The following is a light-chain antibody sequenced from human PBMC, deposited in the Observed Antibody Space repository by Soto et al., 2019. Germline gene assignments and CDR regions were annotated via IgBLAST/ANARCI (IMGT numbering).Light chain of an antibody. Sequence: EIVLTQSPGTLSLSPGETATLSYRASQSVSSSYVAWYQQKPGQAPSLLIYGTSSRATGIPDRFSGSGSGTDFTLSISRLEPEDFAVYFCQLVGTFGPGTKV. CDR3: QLVGT. V-gene: IGKV3-20*01. CDR1: QSVSSSY. J-gene: IGKJ3*01. CDR2: GTS.